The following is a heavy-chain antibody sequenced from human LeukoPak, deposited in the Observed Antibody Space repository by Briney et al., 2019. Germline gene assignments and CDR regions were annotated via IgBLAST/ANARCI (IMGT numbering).Heavy chain of an antibody. V-gene: IGHV3-74*01. CDR1: GFTFSSYW. Sequence: PGRSLRLSCAASGFTFSSYWMHWVRQAPGKGLVWVSRINTDGSSTSYADSVKGRFTISRDNAKNTLYLQMNSLRAEDTAVYYCAPMGGDRDPFDYWGQGTLVTVSS. CDR3: APMGGDRDPFDY. J-gene: IGHJ4*02. D-gene: IGHD1-14*01. CDR2: INTDGSST.